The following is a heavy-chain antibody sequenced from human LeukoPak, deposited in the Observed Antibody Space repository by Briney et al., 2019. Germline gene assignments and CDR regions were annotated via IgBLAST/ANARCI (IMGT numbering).Heavy chain of an antibody. V-gene: IGHV3-53*01. CDR2: IYSGGST. J-gene: IGHJ3*02. Sequence: GGSLRLSCAASGFTVSSNYMSWVRQAPGKGLEWVSVIYSGGSTYYADSVKGRFTISRDNSKNTLYLQMNSLRAEDTAVYYCARDLSNDSSGYLQYDAFDIWGQGTMVTVSS. CDR3: ARDLSNDSSGYLQYDAFDI. D-gene: IGHD3-22*01. CDR1: GFTVSSNY.